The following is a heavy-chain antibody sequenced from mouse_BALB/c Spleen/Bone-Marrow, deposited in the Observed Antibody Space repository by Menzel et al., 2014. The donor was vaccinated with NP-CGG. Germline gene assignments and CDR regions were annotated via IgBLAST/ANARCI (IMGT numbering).Heavy chain of an antibody. CDR1: GYAFTNYW. J-gene: IGHJ2*01. CDR3: ARRRSLDY. CDR2: IYPGSGNT. Sequence: QVQLKQSGAELVRPGTSVKISCKASGYAFTNYWLGWVKQRPGHGLEWIGDIYPGSGNTYYTEKFRGKATLTVDTSSSTAYMQLSSLTSEDSAVYFCARRRSLDYWGQGTILTVSS. V-gene: IGHV1-63*02.